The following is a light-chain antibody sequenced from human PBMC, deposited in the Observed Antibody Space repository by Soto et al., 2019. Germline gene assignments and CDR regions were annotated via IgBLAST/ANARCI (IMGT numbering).Light chain of an antibody. CDR2: GES. Sequence: EIVLTQSQGTLSLSPRERATLSCRASQSVSSSYLAWYQQKPGQALRHLNYGESSRATGVPDMFSGSRSGTDCTLTISRLEPEDFGVYYCHQYGSSPLYPFGQGTKLEIK. CDR1: QSVSSSY. V-gene: IGKV3-20*01. CDR3: HQYGSSPLYP. J-gene: IGKJ2*01.